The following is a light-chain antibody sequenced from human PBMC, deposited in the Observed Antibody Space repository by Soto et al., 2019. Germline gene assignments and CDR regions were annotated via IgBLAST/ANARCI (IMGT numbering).Light chain of an antibody. CDR3: AAWDGSLNNVL. CDR1: GSSIGTNT. CDR2: GDN. Sequence: QSVLTQPPSASGTPGQRVTISCSGSGSSIGTNTVNWYRQLQGTAPTLLIFGDNQRPSGVPDRFSGSKSGTSASLAISGLQSEDEAEYYCAAWDGSLNNVLFGGGTKVTVL. J-gene: IGLJ2*01. V-gene: IGLV1-44*01.